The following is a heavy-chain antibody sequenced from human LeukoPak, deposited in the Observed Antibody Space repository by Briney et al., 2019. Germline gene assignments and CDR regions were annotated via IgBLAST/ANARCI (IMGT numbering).Heavy chain of an antibody. CDR2: FDPEDGET. D-gene: IGHD4-17*01. Sequence: GASVKVSCKVSGYTLTELSMHWVRQAPGKGLEWMGGFDPEDGETIYAQRFQGRVTMTEDTSTDTAYMELSSLRSEDTAVYHCATGRGDYGYYFDYWGQGTLVTVSS. V-gene: IGHV1-24*01. CDR3: ATGRGDYGYYFDY. CDR1: GYTLTELS. J-gene: IGHJ4*02.